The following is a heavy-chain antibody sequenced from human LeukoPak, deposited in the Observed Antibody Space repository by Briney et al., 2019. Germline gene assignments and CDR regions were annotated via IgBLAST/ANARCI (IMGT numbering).Heavy chain of an antibody. CDR1: GFTFSSYW. Sequence: PGGSLRLSCAASGFTFSSYWMSWVRQAPGKGLEWVANIKQDGSEKYYVDSVKGRFTISRDNAKNSLYLQMNSLRAEDTAVYYCASLGGYSSGWYVVPYYYYYYMDVWGKGTTVTISS. D-gene: IGHD6-19*01. V-gene: IGHV3-7*01. CDR3: ASLGGYSSGWYVVPYYYYYYMDV. CDR2: IKQDGSEK. J-gene: IGHJ6*03.